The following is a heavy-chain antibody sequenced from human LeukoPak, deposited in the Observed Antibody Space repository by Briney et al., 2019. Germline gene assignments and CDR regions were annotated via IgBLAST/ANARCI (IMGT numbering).Heavy chain of an antibody. V-gene: IGHV4-4*07. D-gene: IGHD1-26*01. CDR1: GGSISSDY. J-gene: IGHJ6*02. Sequence: PSETLSLTCTVSGGSISSDYWRWIPQRAGEGLEWSWRIYTSGSTNYNPSLKSRVTMSVDTSKNQFSLKLSSVTAADTAVYYCARGIRGGIVGATTGYYYGMDVWGQGTTVTVSS. CDR3: ARGIRGGIVGATTGYYYGMDV. CDR2: IYTSGST.